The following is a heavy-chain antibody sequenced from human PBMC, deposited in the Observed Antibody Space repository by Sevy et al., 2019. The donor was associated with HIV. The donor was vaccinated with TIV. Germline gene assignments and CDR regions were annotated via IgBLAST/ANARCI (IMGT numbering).Heavy chain of an antibody. CDR2: LNYDGSYT. V-gene: IGHV3-74*01. CDR3: ARSKVGVGDAFDI. J-gene: IGHJ3*02. Sequence: GGSLRLSCAASGFTFSSHWMQWVRQAPGKGLVWVSRLNYDGSYTNYADSVKGRFTSSRDNAKSTLYLQMNSLRAEDTALYCWARSKVGVGDAFDIWGQGTMVTVSS. CDR1: GFTFSSHW. D-gene: IGHD3-16*01.